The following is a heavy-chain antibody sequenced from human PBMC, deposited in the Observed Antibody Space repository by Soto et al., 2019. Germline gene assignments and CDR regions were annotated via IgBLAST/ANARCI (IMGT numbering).Heavy chain of an antibody. CDR1: GGSISSGGYS. Sequence: PSETLSLTCAVSGGSISSGGYSWSWIRQPPGKGLEWIGYIYHSGSTYYNPPLKSRVTISVDRSKNQISLKLSSVTAADTAVYYCARGMTTVTTFDYWGQGTLVTVSS. CDR3: ARGMTTVTTFDY. CDR2: IYHSGST. D-gene: IGHD4-17*01. V-gene: IGHV4-30-2*01. J-gene: IGHJ4*02.